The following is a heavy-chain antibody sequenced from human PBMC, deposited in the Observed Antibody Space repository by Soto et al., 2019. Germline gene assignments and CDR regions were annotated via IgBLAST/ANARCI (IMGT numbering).Heavy chain of an antibody. CDR2: IWYDGSNK. D-gene: IGHD6-13*01. Sequence: AGGSLRLSCAASGFTFSSYGMHWVRQAPGKGLEWVAVIWYDGSNKYYADSVKGRFTISRDNSKNTLYLQMNSLRAEDTAVYYCASLIAAASPANYYYYGMDVWGQGTAVTVSS. V-gene: IGHV3-33*01. CDR1: GFTFSSYG. J-gene: IGHJ6*02. CDR3: ASLIAAASPANYYYYGMDV.